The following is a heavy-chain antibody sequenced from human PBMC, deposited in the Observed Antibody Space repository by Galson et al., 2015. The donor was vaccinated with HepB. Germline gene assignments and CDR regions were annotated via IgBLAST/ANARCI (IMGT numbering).Heavy chain of an antibody. D-gene: IGHD6-19*01. Sequence: ETLSLSCAVSGYSISSSKWWGWIRQPPGKGLEWIGYIYYSGSTYYNSSLKSRVTLTVDTSKNQFSLKLSSATAVDTAVSFCARMHSTGWSDYWGQGTLVTVSS. CDR3: ARMHSTGWSDY. CDR2: IYYSGST. J-gene: IGHJ4*02. V-gene: IGHV4-28*01. CDR1: GYSISSSKW.